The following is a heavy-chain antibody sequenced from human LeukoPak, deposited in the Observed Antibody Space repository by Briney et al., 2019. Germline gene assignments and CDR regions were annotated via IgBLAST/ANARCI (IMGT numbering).Heavy chain of an antibody. D-gene: IGHD2-15*01. CDR3: ARALGYCSGGSCVWFDP. V-gene: IGHV4-59*01. J-gene: IGHJ5*02. CDR1: GGSISSYY. CDR2: IYYSGST. Sequence: PSETLSLTCTVSGGSISSYYWSWLRQPPGKGLEWIGYIYYSGSTNYNPSLKSRVTISVDTSKNQFALKLSSETAADTAVYYCARALGYCSGGSCVWFDPWGQGTLVTVSS.